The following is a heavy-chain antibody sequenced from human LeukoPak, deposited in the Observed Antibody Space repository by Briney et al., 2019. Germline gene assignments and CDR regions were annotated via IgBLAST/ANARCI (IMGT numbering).Heavy chain of an antibody. D-gene: IGHD3-3*01. CDR2: IYPGGFDT. J-gene: IGHJ3*02. CDR1: GYSFTSYL. V-gene: IGHV5-51*01. CDR3: ARGWCSYYMALHAFDI. Sequence: GESLKISCKGSGYSFTSYLIGWVRQMPGKGLEWVGIIYPGGFDTRYSPSFQGQVTISADKSISTAYLQWSSLEASDTAMYYCARGWCSYYMALHAFDIWGQGTMFTVSS.